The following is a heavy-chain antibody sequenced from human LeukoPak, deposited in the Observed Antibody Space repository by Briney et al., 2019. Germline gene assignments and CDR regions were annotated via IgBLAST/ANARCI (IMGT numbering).Heavy chain of an antibody. V-gene: IGHV4-39*07. D-gene: IGHD4/OR15-4a*01. CDR3: ARDRPPPRPLVLFDK. CDR1: GGSISSSSYY. Sequence: PSETLSLTCTVSGGSISSSSYYWGWIRQPPGKGLEWIGSIYYSGSTYYNPSLKSRVTISVDTSKNQFSLKLSSVTAADTAVYYGARDRPPPRPLVLFDKGGQETRVTVSS. J-gene: IGHJ4*02. CDR2: IYYSGST.